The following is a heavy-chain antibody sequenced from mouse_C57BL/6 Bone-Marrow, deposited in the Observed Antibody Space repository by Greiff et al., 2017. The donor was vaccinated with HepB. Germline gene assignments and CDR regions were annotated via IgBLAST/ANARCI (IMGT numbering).Heavy chain of an antibody. D-gene: IGHD1-1*02. V-gene: IGHV2-9*01. Sequence: QVQLKESGPGLVAPSQCLSITCTVSGFSFTSYGVDWVRQPPGKGLEWLGVIWGGGSTNYNSALMSRLSISKDNSKSQVFLKMNSLQTDDTAMYYGAKQGECGATGSDWYFDVWGTGTTVTVSS. CDR3: AKQGECGATGSDWYFDV. CDR2: IWGGGST. CDR1: GFSFTSYG. J-gene: IGHJ1*03.